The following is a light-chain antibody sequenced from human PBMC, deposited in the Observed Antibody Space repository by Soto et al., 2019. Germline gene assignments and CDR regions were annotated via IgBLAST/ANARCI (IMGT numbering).Light chain of an antibody. CDR3: SSYTSSSTPYV. J-gene: IGLJ1*01. CDR2: DVS. Sequence: SALTQPASVSGSPGQSITISCTGTSSDVGDYNYVSWYQQHPGKAPKPMIYDVSNRPSGVSNRFSGSKSGNTASLTISGLQAEDEADYYCSSYTSSSTPYVFGTGTKVTVL. CDR1: SSDVGDYNY. V-gene: IGLV2-14*01.